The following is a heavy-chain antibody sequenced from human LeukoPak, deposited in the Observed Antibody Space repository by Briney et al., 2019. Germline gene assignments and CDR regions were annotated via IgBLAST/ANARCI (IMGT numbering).Heavy chain of an antibody. Sequence: ASVTVSFKASGYTFTSYGISWVRQAPGQGREWMGWISAYNGNTNYAQKLQGRVTMTTDTSTSTAYIELRSLRSDDTAVYYCARVWWNSYGMDVWGQGTTVTVSS. CDR1: GYTFTSYG. V-gene: IGHV1-18*01. CDR3: ARVWWNSYGMDV. CDR2: ISAYNGNT. D-gene: IGHD3-16*01. J-gene: IGHJ6*02.